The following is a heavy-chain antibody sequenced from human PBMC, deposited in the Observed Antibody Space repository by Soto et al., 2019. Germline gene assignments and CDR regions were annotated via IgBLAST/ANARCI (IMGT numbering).Heavy chain of an antibody. D-gene: IGHD2-15*01. J-gene: IGHJ4*02. Sequence: GESLKISCKGSGYIFTSYWIGWVRQMPGKGLEWLGIIYPGVSDTRYSPSFQGQVTISADKSTSTAYMELSSLRSEDTAVYYCARDYCSGGSCALGYWGQGTLVTVSS. CDR2: IYPGVSDT. CDR1: GYIFTSYW. V-gene: IGHV5-51*01. CDR3: ARDYCSGGSCALGY.